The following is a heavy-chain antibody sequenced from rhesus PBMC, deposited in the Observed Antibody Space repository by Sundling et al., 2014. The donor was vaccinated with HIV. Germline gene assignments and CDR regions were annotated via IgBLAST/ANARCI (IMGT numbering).Heavy chain of an antibody. D-gene: IGHD6-31*01. CDR2: IYGSGGST. J-gene: IGHJ2*01. CDR3: ARVGEAAGLWYFHL. V-gene: IGHV4-106*01. CDR1: GGSISDSYY. Sequence: QVQLQESGPGLVKPSETLSLTCAVSGGSISDSYYWSWIRQPPGKGLEWIGHIYGSGGSTYYNPSLKSRVTISTDTSKNQFSLKLSSLTAADTAIYYCARVGEAAGLWYFHLWGPGTPITISS.